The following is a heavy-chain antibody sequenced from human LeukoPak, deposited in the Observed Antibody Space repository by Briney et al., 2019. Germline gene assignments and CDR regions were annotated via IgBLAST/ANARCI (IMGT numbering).Heavy chain of an antibody. CDR2: ISSSSSYI. Sequence: PGGSLRLSCAASGFTFSSYSMNWVRPAPGKGLEWVSSISSSSSYIYYADSVKGRFTISRDNAKNSLYLQMNSLRAEDTAVYYCARDAPSIVVVPAAAPYYYYGMDVWGQGTTVTVSS. CDR1: GFTFSSYS. D-gene: IGHD2-2*01. V-gene: IGHV3-21*01. J-gene: IGHJ6*02. CDR3: ARDAPSIVVVPAAAPYYYYGMDV.